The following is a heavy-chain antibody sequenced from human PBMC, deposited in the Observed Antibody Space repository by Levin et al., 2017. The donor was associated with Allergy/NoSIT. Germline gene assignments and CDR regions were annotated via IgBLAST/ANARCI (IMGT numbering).Heavy chain of an antibody. D-gene: IGHD1-26*01. CDR2: ISATTDGGIP. CDR1: GFIFSNTW. Sequence: GGSLRLSCAGSGFIFSNTWMSWVRQAPGKGLEWIGRISATTDGGIPDYAAPVKGRFIISRDDSKDTLYLEMKSLKIEDTAVYYCTTEWGYWGQGSLVIVSS. V-gene: IGHV3-15*01. CDR3: TTEWGY. J-gene: IGHJ1*01.